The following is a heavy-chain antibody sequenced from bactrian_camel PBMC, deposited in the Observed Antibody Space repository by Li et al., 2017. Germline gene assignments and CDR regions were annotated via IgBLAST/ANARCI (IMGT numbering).Heavy chain of an antibody. CDR3: VRDFLAD. CDR2: IYNDGSMT. Sequence: HVQLVESGGGLVQPGGSLRLTCALSGITFNNYYISWVRQGPGKGLEWVSSIYNDGSMTLYADSVRGRSTISKDNAENTVVLEINSLKPEDTAVYYCVRDFLADWGQGTQVTVS. V-gene: IGHV3-2*01. J-gene: IGHJ4*01. D-gene: IGHD1*01. CDR1: GITFNNYY.